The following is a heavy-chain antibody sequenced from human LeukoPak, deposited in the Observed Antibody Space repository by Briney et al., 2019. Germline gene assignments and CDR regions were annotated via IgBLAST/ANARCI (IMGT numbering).Heavy chain of an antibody. CDR2: IYYSGST. CDR3: ARQGRLTTFDY. J-gene: IGHJ4*02. V-gene: IGHV4-39*01. D-gene: IGHD4-11*01. CDR1: GGSISSSSYY. Sequence: KPSETLSLTCTVSGGSISSSSYYWGWIRQPPGKGLEWIGSIYYSGSTYYNPSLKSRVTISVDTSKNQFSLKLSSVTAADTAVYYCARQGRLTTFDYWGQGTLVTVSS.